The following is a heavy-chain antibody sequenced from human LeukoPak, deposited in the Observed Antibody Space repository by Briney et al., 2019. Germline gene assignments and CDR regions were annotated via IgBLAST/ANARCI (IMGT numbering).Heavy chain of an antibody. Sequence: QPGGSLRLSCAASGFTFSTYAMSWVRQAPGKGLEWVSAISGIGGKTYYADSVKGRFTISRDNTKNTLYLQMNSLRAEDTAVYYCAKKTARPAGVFEYWGQGTRVTVSS. CDR1: GFTFSTYA. CDR2: ISGIGGKT. V-gene: IGHV3-23*01. CDR3: AKKTARPAGVFEY. J-gene: IGHJ4*02. D-gene: IGHD1-14*01.